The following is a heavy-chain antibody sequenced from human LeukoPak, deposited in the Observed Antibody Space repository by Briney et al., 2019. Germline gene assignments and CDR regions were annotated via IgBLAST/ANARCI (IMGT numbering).Heavy chain of an antibody. D-gene: IGHD5-18*01. CDR1: GYTFTSYG. CDR2: ISAYNGNT. J-gene: IGHJ4*02. Sequence: APVKVYCKPSGYTFTSYGIRWVREPPGQGQEWMGWISAYNGNTNYAQKLQGRVTMTTDTSTSTAYMELRSLRSDDTAVYYCARDRGTWIQLWFPDYWGQGTLVTVSS. CDR3: ARDRGTWIQLWFPDY. V-gene: IGHV1-18*01.